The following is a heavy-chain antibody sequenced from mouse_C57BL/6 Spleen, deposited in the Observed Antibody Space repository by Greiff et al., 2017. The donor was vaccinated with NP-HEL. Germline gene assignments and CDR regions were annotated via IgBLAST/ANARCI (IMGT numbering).Heavy chain of an antibody. CDR3: ARLDDYDGYAMDY. J-gene: IGHJ4*01. D-gene: IGHD2-4*01. V-gene: IGHV1-53*01. CDR2: INPRNGGT. Sequence: QVQLQQPGTELVKPGASVKLSCKASGYTFTSYWMHWVKQRPGQGLEWLGNINPRNGGTNYNEKFKSKATLTVDKSSSTAYMQLSSLTSEDSAVYYCARLDDYDGYAMDYWGQGTSVTVSS. CDR1: GYTFTSYW.